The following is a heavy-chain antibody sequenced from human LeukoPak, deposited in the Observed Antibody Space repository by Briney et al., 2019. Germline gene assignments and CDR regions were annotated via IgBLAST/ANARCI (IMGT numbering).Heavy chain of an antibody. J-gene: IGHJ4*02. Sequence: GGSLRLSCAASGFTFSSYAMSWVRQALGKGLEWVSAISGSGGSTYYADSVKGRFTISRDNSKNTLYLQMNSLRAEDTAVYYCAKDGLGYCSSTSCYKDYWGQGTLVTVSS. CDR3: AKDGLGYCSSTSCYKDY. D-gene: IGHD2-2*02. CDR2: ISGSGGST. CDR1: GFTFSSYA. V-gene: IGHV3-23*01.